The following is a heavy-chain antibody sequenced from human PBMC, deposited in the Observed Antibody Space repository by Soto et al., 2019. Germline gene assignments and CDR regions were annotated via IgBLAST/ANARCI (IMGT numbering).Heavy chain of an antibody. D-gene: IGHD5-12*01. Sequence: QVQLVQSGAEVKKPGSSVKVSCKASGGTFSSYAISWVRQAPGQGLEWMGGIIPIFGTADYAQKFQGRVMISADESTSTAYTELRSLRSEDTAVYYCARDLPEMATTKVIYGMDVWGQGTTVTVSS. CDR3: ARDLPEMATTKVIYGMDV. CDR2: IIPIFGTA. V-gene: IGHV1-69*12. J-gene: IGHJ6*02. CDR1: GGTFSSYA.